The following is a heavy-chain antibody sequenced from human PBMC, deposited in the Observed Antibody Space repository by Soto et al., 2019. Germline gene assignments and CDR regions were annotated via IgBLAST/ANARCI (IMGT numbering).Heavy chain of an antibody. Sequence: GGSLRLSCAASGFTFSSYSMNWVRQAPGKGLEWVSSISSSSSYIYYADSVKGRFTISRDNAKNSLYLQMNSLRAEDTAVYYCARDRAIAVAVPPFYYMDVWGKGTTVTVSS. D-gene: IGHD6-19*01. J-gene: IGHJ6*03. V-gene: IGHV3-21*01. CDR2: ISSSSSYI. CDR3: ARDRAIAVAVPPFYYMDV. CDR1: GFTFSSYS.